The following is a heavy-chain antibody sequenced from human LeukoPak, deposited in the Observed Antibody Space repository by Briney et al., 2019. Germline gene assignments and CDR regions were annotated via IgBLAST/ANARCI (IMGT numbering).Heavy chain of an antibody. CDR3: ARDSSGWSRNYGFDY. CDR2: IYTSGST. Sequence: SETLSLTCAVYGGSFSGYYWSWIRQPPGKGLEWIGRIYTSGSTNYNPSLKSRVTMSVDTSKNQFSLKLSSVTAADTAVYYCARDSSGWSRNYGFDYWGQGTLVTVSS. J-gene: IGHJ4*02. CDR1: GGSFSGYY. V-gene: IGHV4-4*07. D-gene: IGHD6-19*01.